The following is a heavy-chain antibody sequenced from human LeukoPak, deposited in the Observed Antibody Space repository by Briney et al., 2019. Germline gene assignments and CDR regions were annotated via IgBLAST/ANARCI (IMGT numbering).Heavy chain of an antibody. CDR2: ISSSSSFI. CDR1: GFTFSSYS. J-gene: IGHJ4*02. CDR3: AKGSGTYQGPFDH. Sequence: GGSLRLSCAASGFTFSSYSMNWVRQAPGKGLEWVSSISSSSSFISYADSVKGRFTISRDNAKNSLYLQMNFLRTEDKALYYCAKGSGTYQGPFDHWGQGILVTVSS. D-gene: IGHD1-1*01. V-gene: IGHV3-21*04.